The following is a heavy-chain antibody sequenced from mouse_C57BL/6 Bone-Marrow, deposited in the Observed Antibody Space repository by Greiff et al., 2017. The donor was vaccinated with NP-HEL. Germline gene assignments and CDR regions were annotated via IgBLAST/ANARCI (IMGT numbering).Heavy chain of an antibody. CDR1: GFTFGSYA. V-gene: IGHV5-4*01. D-gene: IGHD4-1*02. J-gene: IGHJ3*01. CDR3: ARDQLGRRFAY. CDR2: ISDGGSYT. Sequence: EVQRVESGGGLVKPGGSLKLSCAASGFTFGSYAMSWVRQTPEKRLEWVATISDGGSYTYYPDNVKGRFTISRDNAKNNLYLQMSHLKSEDTAMYYCARDQLGRRFAYWGQGTLVTVSA.